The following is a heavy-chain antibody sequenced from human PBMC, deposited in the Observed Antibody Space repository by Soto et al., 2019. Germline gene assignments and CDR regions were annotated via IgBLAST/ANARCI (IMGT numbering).Heavy chain of an antibody. D-gene: IGHD2-15*01. J-gene: IGHJ4*02. CDR1: GFTFSTDT. CDR3: AKDRWKGGISSSGLDY. V-gene: IGHV3-23*02. CDR2: IGGSDGGT. Sequence: PGGSLRLSCGASGFTFSTDTMTWVRQAPGKGLEWVSSIGGSDGGTYYEESVRGRFTISRDDSKNNLSLKMNKLRAEDTALYYCAKDRWKGGISSSGLDYWGRGTLVTVSS.